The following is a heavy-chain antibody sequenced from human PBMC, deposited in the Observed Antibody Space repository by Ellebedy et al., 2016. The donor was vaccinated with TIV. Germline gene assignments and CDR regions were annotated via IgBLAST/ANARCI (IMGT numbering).Heavy chain of an antibody. J-gene: IGHJ4*02. Sequence: SETLSLXXTVSGGSISSSSYYWGWIRRPPGKGLEWIGSIYYSGSTYYNPPLKSRVTISVDTSKNQFSLKLSSVTAADTAVYYCARTLYYYDEGTVRLWYFDYWGQGTLVTVSS. CDR3: ARTLYYYDEGTVRLWYFDY. CDR2: IYYSGST. V-gene: IGHV4-39*01. CDR1: GGSISSSSYY. D-gene: IGHD3-22*01.